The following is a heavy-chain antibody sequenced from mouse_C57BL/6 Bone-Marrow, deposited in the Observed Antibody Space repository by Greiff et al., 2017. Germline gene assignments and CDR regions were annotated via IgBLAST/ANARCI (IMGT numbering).Heavy chain of an antibody. D-gene: IGHD2-12*01. Sequence: EVQLVESGPVLVKPGPSVKISCKASGFTFTDYYMPWVQQSPGKSLEWIGLVSPYSGCTSYNQKFKGQATLTVDTSSSTAYMELNRLTSEDSAVYYCAREKRPGYAMDYWGQGTAVTVSS. CDR3: AREKRPGYAMDY. CDR2: VSPYSGCT. CDR1: GFTFTDYY. V-gene: IGHV1-36*01. J-gene: IGHJ4*01.